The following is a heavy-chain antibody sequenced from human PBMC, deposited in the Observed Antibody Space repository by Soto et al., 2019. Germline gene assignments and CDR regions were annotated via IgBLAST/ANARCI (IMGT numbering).Heavy chain of an antibody. CDR2: MNPNSGNT. CDR3: ARLGYCSSTSCYSELPFDY. D-gene: IGHD2-2*01. J-gene: IGHJ4*02. Sequence: ASVKVSCKAPGYTFTSYDINWVRQATGQGLEWMGWMNPNSGNTGYAQKFQGRVTMTRNTSISTAYMELSSLRSEDTAVYYCARLGYCSSTSCYSELPFDYWGQGTLVTVSS. CDR1: GYTFTSYD. V-gene: IGHV1-8*01.